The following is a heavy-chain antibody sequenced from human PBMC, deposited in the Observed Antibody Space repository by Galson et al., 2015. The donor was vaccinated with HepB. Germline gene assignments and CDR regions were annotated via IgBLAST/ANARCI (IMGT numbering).Heavy chain of an antibody. CDR3: AKDPDNAIFGVVIDFDY. Sequence: SLRLSCAASGFTFSSYGMHWVRQAPGKGLEWVAVISYDGSNKYYADSMKGRFTISRDNSKNTLYLQMNSLRAEDTAVYYCAKDPDNAIFGVVIDFDYWGQGTLVTVSS. J-gene: IGHJ4*02. V-gene: IGHV3-30*18. CDR2: ISYDGSNK. CDR1: GFTFSSYG. D-gene: IGHD3-3*01.